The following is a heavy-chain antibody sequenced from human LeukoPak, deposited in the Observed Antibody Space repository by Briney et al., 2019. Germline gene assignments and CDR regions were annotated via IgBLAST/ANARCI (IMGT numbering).Heavy chain of an antibody. V-gene: IGHV3-74*01. CDR3: ARDRGYPDSFNI. D-gene: IGHD3-10*01. Sequence: GGSLRLSCAASGFNFRPFWMHWVRQPPGKGLVWISHINNDGSTKVYADSVKGRFTISRDNAKNTLYLQMNSLRADDTAVYYCARDRGYPDSFNIWGEGKMVTVSS. J-gene: IGHJ3*02. CDR1: GFNFRPFW. CDR2: INNDGSTK.